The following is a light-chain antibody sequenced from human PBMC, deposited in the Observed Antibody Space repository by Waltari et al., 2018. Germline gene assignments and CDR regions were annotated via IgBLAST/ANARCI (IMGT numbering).Light chain of an antibody. V-gene: IGKV4-1*01. CDR2: WGS. J-gene: IGKJ2*01. Sequence: DIVMTQSPDSLAVSLGERATINCKSSQTVLYNYNNKNHLAWFQQQPGQPPKLPISWGSTREAGVPDRFSGSGSGTAFTLTISNLQAEDEAVYYCQQYFSYPRTFGLGTKVEI. CDR1: QTVLYNYNNKNH. CDR3: QQYFSYPRT.